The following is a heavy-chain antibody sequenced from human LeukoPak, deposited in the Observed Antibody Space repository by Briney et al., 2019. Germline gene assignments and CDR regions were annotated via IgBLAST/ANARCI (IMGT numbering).Heavy chain of an antibody. CDR1: GGSFSGYY. J-gene: IGHJ4*02. CDR2: IKHSGST. CDR3: ARGSVDFWSGYIYYFDY. D-gene: IGHD3-3*01. V-gene: IGHV4-34*01. Sequence: SETLSLTCAVYGGSFSGYYWSWIRQPPGKGLEWIGEIKHSGSTNYNTSLKIRVNISVDTSQNQFSLKLSSVTAADTAVYYCARGSVDFWSGYIYYFDYWGQGTLVTVSS.